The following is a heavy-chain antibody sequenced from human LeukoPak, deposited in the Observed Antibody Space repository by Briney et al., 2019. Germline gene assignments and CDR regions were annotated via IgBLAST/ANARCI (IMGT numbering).Heavy chain of an antibody. J-gene: IGHJ5*02. CDR2: INHSGST. CDR3: ARSGGSYYYGSGSYYNGRRNWFDP. D-gene: IGHD3-10*01. CDR1: GGSFSGYY. Sequence: SETLSLTCAVYGGSFSGYYWSWIRQPPGKGLEWIGEINHSGSTNYNPSLKSRVTISVDTSKNQFSLKLSSVTAADTAVYYCARSGGSYYYGSGSYYNGRRNWFDPWGQGTLVTVSS. V-gene: IGHV4-34*01.